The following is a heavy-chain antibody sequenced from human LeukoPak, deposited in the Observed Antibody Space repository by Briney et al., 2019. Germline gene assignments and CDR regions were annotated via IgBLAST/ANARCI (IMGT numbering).Heavy chain of an antibody. CDR2: TRNKGNSYIT. Sequence: GGSLRLSCAASGFTSSTYWMSWVRQAPGKGLEWVGRTRNKGNSYITEYAASVRGRFTISRDDSKNSLYLQMNSLKTEDTAVYYCASQSYYGSGSYRPEAFDIWGQGTMVTVPS. CDR1: GFTSSTYW. J-gene: IGHJ3*02. D-gene: IGHD3-10*01. CDR3: ASQSYYGSGSYRPEAFDI. V-gene: IGHV3-72*01.